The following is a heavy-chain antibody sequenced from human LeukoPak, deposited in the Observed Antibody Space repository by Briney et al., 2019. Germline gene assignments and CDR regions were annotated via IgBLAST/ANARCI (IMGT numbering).Heavy chain of an antibody. Sequence: SVKVSCKASGGTFGVNAIHWVRQAPGQGLEWMGDIIPIFPKSNYAQKFQGRVTFTADESTSTAYMEMSSLTSEDTAVYYCARDGVRNMGLRLDYWGQGTLVTVSS. CDR2: IIPIFPKS. CDR3: ARDGVRNMGLRLDY. V-gene: IGHV1-69*13. D-gene: IGHD1-14*01. CDR1: GGTFGVNA. J-gene: IGHJ4*02.